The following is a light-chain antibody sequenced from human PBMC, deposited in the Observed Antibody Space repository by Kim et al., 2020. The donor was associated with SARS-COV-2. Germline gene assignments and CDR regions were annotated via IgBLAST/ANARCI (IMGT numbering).Light chain of an antibody. CDR1: SSNSGAGYD. V-gene: IGLV1-40*01. CDR2: GNS. J-gene: IGLJ1*01. Sequence: VTISCTWSSSNSGAGYDVQWYQQLPATAPHKLIYGNSNRRPGVPDRFSGSKYGTSSSSVITGLQAEDEADYYCQAYDSSMRGSGVFGTGTKVTVL. CDR3: QAYDSSMRGSGV.